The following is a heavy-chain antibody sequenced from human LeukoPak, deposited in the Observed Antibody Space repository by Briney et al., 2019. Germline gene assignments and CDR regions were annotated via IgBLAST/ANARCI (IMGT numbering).Heavy chain of an antibody. Sequence: ASVKVSCKASGYTFTDYYIHWVRQAPGQGLEWMGWINPNSGGTNSAQKFQGRVTMTRDTSISTAYMELRSLRSDDTAVYYCARSGAGYDILTGYFTDYWGQGTLVTVSS. D-gene: IGHD3-9*01. CDR3: ARSGAGYDILTGYFTDY. J-gene: IGHJ4*02. CDR1: GYTFTDYY. V-gene: IGHV1-2*02. CDR2: INPNSGGT.